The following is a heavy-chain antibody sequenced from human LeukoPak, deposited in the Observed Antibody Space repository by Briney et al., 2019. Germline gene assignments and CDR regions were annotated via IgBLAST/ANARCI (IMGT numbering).Heavy chain of an antibody. D-gene: IGHD2-2*01. CDR2: IIPIFGTA. Sequence: EASVKVSCKASGGTFSRYAISWVRQAPGQGLEWMGGIIPIFGTANYAQKFQGRVTITADKSTSTAYMELSSLRSEDTAVYYCASLQGGYCSSTSCPEIDYWGQGTLVTVSS. V-gene: IGHV1-69*06. CDR1: GGTFSRYA. J-gene: IGHJ4*02. CDR3: ASLQGGYCSSTSCPEIDY.